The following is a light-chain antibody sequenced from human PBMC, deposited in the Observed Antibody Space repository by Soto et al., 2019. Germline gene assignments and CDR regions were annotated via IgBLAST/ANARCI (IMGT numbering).Light chain of an antibody. CDR2: GAS. Sequence: IVMTQSPATLSVSPGERATLSCRASQSISSNLAWYQQKPGQAPRLLIYGASMRATGIPDRFSGSGSGTDFTLTISRLEPEDFAVYYCQQCGSSSTFGQGTRLEIK. J-gene: IGKJ5*01. CDR1: QSISSN. CDR3: QQCGSSST. V-gene: IGKV3-20*01.